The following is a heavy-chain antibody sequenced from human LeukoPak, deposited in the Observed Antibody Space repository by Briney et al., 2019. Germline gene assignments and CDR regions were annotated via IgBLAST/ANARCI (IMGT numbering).Heavy chain of an antibody. V-gene: IGHV1-2*06. CDR1: GYTFTGYY. D-gene: IGHD3-10*01. CDR2: INPNSGGT. J-gene: IGHJ4*02. CDR3: ARVQKPPQLLWFGELPPDY. Sequence: ASVKVSCKASGYTFTGYYMHWVRQAPGQGLEWMGRINPNSGGTNYAQKFQGRVTMTGDTSISTAYMELSRLRSDDTAVYYCARVQKPPQLLWFGELPPDYWGQGTLVTVSS.